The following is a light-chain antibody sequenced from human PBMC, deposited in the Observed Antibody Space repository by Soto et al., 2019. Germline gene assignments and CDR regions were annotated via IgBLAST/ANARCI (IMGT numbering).Light chain of an antibody. CDR1: QSVSNN. J-gene: IGKJ1*01. Sequence: VLTQSPCTLSLSPGERATLSCRASQSVSNNLAWYQQKPGQAPRLLIYGASTRATGIPARFSGSGSGTDFTLTISRLEPEDFAVYYCQQYGSSPWTFGQGTKVDIK. CDR3: QQYGSSPWT. V-gene: IGKV3-20*01. CDR2: GAS.